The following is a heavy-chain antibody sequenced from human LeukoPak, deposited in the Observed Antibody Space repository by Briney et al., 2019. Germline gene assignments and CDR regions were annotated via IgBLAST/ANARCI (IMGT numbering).Heavy chain of an antibody. CDR2: IRYDGHNE. CDR3: AKDGPHTSNWPSYFDY. CDR1: GFTFSNFG. Sequence: GGSLRLSCAASGFTFSNFGMYWVRQAPGKGLEWVAFIRYDGHNEYYADSVKGRFIISRDNSKDIVYLQMNSLRAEDTAVYFCAKDGPHTSNWPSYFDYWGQGTLVTVSS. D-gene: IGHD6-13*01. V-gene: IGHV3-30*02. J-gene: IGHJ4*02.